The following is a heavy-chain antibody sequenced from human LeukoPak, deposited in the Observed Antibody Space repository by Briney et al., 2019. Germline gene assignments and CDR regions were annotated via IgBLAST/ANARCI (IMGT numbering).Heavy chain of an antibody. J-gene: IGHJ4*02. Sequence: GGSLRLSCAASGVTFSSYSMNWVRPAPGKGLEWVSYISSSSSTIYYADSVKGRVTISRDNAKNSLYLQMNSLRDEDTAVYYCARDFRPDRVGTFDYWGQGTLVTVSS. V-gene: IGHV3-48*02. CDR2: ISSSSSTI. CDR1: GVTFSSYS. CDR3: ARDFRPDRVGTFDY. D-gene: IGHD1-14*01.